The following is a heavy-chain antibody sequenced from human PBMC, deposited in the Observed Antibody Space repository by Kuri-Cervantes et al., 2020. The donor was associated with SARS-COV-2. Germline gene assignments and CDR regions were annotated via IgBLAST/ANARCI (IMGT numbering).Heavy chain of an antibody. CDR1: GVSISSYY. D-gene: IGHD6-13*01. CDR3: AYSIAATSRWFGP. CDR2: IYYSGST. Sequence: GSLRLSCTVSGVSISSYYCSWIRQPPGKGLEWIGNIYYSGSTNYNPSLKSRVTISVDTSKHQFSLKVRAVTAADTAVYYCAYSIAATSRWFGPRGQGTLVTVSS. J-gene: IGHJ5*02. V-gene: IGHV4-59*01.